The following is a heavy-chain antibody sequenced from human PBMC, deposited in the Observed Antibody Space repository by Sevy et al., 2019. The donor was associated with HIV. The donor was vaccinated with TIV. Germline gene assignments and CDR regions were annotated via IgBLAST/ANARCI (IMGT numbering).Heavy chain of an antibody. CDR1: GFTFRNYG. J-gene: IGHJ4*02. V-gene: IGHV3-30*18. D-gene: IGHD3-3*01. Sequence: GGSLRLSCAASGFTFRNYGMHWVRQAPGKGLEWVALISYAGHKKYYADSVKGRFTISRDNSESTLSLQMDSLRPEDTGIYYCAKTREEWLMPHFVDIWGQGALVTVSS. CDR3: AKTREEWLMPHFVDI. CDR2: ISYAGHKK.